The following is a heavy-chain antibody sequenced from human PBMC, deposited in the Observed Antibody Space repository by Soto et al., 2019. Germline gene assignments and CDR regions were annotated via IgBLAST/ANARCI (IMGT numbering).Heavy chain of an antibody. D-gene: IGHD1-26*01. J-gene: IGHJ5*02. V-gene: IGHV1-18*04. Sequence: ASVKVSCKASGHTFTSYGISWVRQAPGQGLEWMGWISAYNGNANYAQKLQGRVTMTTDTSTSTAYMELRSLRSDDTAVYYCAREVGATRGHNWFDPWGQGTLVTVS. CDR2: ISAYNGNA. CDR3: AREVGATRGHNWFDP. CDR1: GHTFTSYG.